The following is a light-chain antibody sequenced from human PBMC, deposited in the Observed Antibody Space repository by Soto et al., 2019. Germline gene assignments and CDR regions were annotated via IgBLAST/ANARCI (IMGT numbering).Light chain of an antibody. CDR1: SSDVGAYNF. CDR3: CSYAATYIYV. CDR2: DVR. Sequence: QSALTQPRSVSGSPGQSVTISCTGTSSDVGAYNFVSWYQQHPGNVPKLIIYDVRKRPSGVPDRFSGSKSGNTASLTISGLQAEDEADYYCCSYAATYIYVFGTGTKVTVL. J-gene: IGLJ1*01. V-gene: IGLV2-11*01.